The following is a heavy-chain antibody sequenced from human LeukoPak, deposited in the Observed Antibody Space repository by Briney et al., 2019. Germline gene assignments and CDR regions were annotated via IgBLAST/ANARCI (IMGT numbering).Heavy chain of an antibody. J-gene: IGHJ5*02. D-gene: IGHD6-19*01. CDR2: TYYRSKWFN. CDR3: VRVQWLAGRFDP. CDR1: GDSVSSNSVS. V-gene: IGHV6-1*01. Sequence: SQTLSLTCAISGDSVSSNSVSWNWIRQSPSRGLEWLGRTYYRSKWFNEYGPSVKSRITINPDTSQNQFSLQLNSVTPEDTAVYYCVRVQWLAGRFDPWGQGTLVTVSS.